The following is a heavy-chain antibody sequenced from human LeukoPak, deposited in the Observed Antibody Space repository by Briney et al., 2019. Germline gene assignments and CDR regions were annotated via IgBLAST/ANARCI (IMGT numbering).Heavy chain of an antibody. D-gene: IGHD6-19*01. CDR1: GGSISSYY. Sequence: SETLSLTCTVSGGSISSYYWSWIRQPPGKGLEWIGYIYYSGSTNYNPSLKSQVTISVDTSKNQFSLKLSSVTAADTAVYYCARVPRYSSGWRYGMDVWGQGTTVTVSS. CDR2: IYYSGST. J-gene: IGHJ6*02. V-gene: IGHV4-59*01. CDR3: ARVPRYSSGWRYGMDV.